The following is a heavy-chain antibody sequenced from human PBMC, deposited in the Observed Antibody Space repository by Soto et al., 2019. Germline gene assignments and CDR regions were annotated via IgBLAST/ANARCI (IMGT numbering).Heavy chain of an antibody. Sequence: NPGGSLRLSCAASGFTFSSYSMNWVRQAPGKGLEWVSSISSSSSYIYYGDSVKGRFTISRDNAKNSLYLQMNSLRAEDTATYYCARVHYYDSSGFYLWGQGTLVTVSS. D-gene: IGHD3-22*01. CDR3: ARVHYYDSSGFYL. J-gene: IGHJ4*02. CDR1: GFTFSSYS. CDR2: ISSSSSYI. V-gene: IGHV3-21*01.